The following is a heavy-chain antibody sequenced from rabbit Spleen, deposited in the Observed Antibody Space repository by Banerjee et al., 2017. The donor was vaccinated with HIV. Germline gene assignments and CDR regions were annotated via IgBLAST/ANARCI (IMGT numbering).Heavy chain of an antibody. CDR3: ARDSGTSFSSYGMDL. V-gene: IGHV1S45*01. D-gene: IGHD8-1*01. J-gene: IGHJ6*01. CDR1: GFSFSSSDY. CDR2: IGAGVTYTT. Sequence: QEQLKESGGDLVKPGASLTLTCTASGFSFSSSDYMCWVRQPPGKGPEWIACIGAGVTYTTYYATWAKGRFTISKTSSTTVTLQMTSLTAADTATYFCARDSGTSFSSYGMDLWGPGTLVTVS.